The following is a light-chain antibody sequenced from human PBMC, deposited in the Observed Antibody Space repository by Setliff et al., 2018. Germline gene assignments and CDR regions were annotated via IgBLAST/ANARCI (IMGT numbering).Light chain of an antibody. Sequence: QSALAQPASVSGSPGQSITISCTGTSSDIGGYDYVSWYQQHPGKAPKLIIYDVTKRPSGVSDRFSGSKSGDTASLTVSGLQAEDEADYYCCSYAGIYTYVFGSGTKV. J-gene: IGLJ1*01. CDR1: SSDIGGYDY. CDR3: CSYAGIYTYV. V-gene: IGLV2-11*01. CDR2: DVT.